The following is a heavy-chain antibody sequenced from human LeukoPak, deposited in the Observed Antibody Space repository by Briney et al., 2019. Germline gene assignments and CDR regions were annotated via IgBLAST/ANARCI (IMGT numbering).Heavy chain of an antibody. CDR1: GFTFSSYA. J-gene: IGHJ4*02. CDR2: ISGSGGST. D-gene: IGHD6-13*01. Sequence: GGSLRLSCAASGFTFSSYAMSWVRQAPGKGLEWVSAISGSGGSTYYADSVKGRFTISRDNSKNTPYLQMNSLRAEDTAVYYCATPPKERLVHMDYWGQGTLVTVSS. V-gene: IGHV3-23*01. CDR3: ATPPKERLVHMDY.